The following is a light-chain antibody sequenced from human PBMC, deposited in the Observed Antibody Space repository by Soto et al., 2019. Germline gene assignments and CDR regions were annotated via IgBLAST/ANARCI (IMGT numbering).Light chain of an antibody. CDR3: CSYAGSPYV. V-gene: IGLV2-11*01. CDR1: SSDVGRYNY. Sequence: ALTRPPSVSGAPGKAVPLSPPGNSSDVGRYNYVSWYQHHPGKAPKLMIYDVSTRPSGVPDRFSGSKSGTTASLTISGLQAEDEADYYCCSYAGSPYVFGTGTKVTVL. CDR2: DVS. J-gene: IGLJ1*01.